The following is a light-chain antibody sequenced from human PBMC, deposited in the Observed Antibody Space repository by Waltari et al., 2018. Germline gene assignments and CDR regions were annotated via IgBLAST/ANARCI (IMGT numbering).Light chain of an antibody. V-gene: IGKV4-1*01. CDR2: WAS. Sequence: EIVMTQSPDSLTVSLGERATINCKFRQSVINMHNGQSYLAWYQNKRGKPPKLLIRWASTRESGVPDRFSGSGSGTDFTLTISSLQAEDVAIYYCQQYHTSPFTFGPGTKVDI. J-gene: IGKJ3*01. CDR1: QSVINMHNGQSY. CDR3: QQYHTSPFT.